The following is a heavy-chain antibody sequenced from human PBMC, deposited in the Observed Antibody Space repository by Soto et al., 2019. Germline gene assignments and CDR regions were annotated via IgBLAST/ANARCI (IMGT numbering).Heavy chain of an antibody. CDR2: ISGYNDST. V-gene: IGHV1-18*01. Sequence: QVHLVQSGVEVKKPGASVKVSCKASGYNFISFGINWVRQAPGQGLEWMGWISGYNDSTNYAQKLQGRVAMTTDTSTSTADMELRSLTSDDTAVYYCARDPSYYYGLACDYWGQGTLLTVSS. CDR3: ARDPSYYYGLACDY. D-gene: IGHD3-10*01. J-gene: IGHJ4*02. CDR1: GYNFISFG.